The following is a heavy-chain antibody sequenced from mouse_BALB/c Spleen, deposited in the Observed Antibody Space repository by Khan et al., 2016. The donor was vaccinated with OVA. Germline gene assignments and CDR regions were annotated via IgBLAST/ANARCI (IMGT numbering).Heavy chain of an antibody. CDR3: ARSVTITTVVATDFDY. J-gene: IGHJ2*01. CDR2: ISYSGRT. Sequence: VQLQQSGPGLVKPSQSLSLTCTVTGYSITSDYAWNWIRQFPGNKLEWMGYISYSGRTSYNPSLKSRISITRDTSKHQFFLQLNSVTTEDTATYYSARSVTITTVVATDFDYWGQGTTLTVSS. V-gene: IGHV3-2*02. CDR1: GYSITSDYA. D-gene: IGHD1-1*01.